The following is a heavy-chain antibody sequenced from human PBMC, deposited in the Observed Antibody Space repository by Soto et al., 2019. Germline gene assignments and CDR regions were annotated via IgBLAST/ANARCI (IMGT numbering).Heavy chain of an antibody. CDR3: ARVNMGYFYGLLSVATRYNWFEH. J-gene: IGHJ5*02. Sequence: ASVEVSCKASGYTFTSYDINLVRQATGQGLEWMGWRNPNSGNTGYAQKFQGRVTMPRNTSISTAYMEQSSLRSEDTAVYYCARVNMGYFYGLLSVATRYNWFEHWGQGTLVTVSS. D-gene: IGHD3-9*01. CDR1: GYTFTSYD. CDR2: RNPNSGNT. V-gene: IGHV1-8*01.